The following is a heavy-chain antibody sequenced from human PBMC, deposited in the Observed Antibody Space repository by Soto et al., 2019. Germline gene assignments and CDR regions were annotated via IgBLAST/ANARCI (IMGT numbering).Heavy chain of an antibody. CDR1: GGSITDYY. V-gene: IGHV4-59*01. CDR2: IYYNGRP. CDR3: ARGGKTSGLYWGFDY. Sequence: QVQLQESGPGRVKPSETLSLSCTVSGGSITDYYWNWIRQPPGKGLEWIGYIYYNGRPDYNPSLKGRVTISKDRSKNHFSLNLNSVTGADTAMYFCARGGKTSGLYWGFDYWGQGTLVTVSS. J-gene: IGHJ4*02. D-gene: IGHD6-19*01.